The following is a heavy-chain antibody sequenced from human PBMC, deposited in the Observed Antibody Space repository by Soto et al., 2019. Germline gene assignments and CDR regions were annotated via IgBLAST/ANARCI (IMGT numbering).Heavy chain of an antibody. D-gene: IGHD3-3*01. J-gene: IGHJ4*02. CDR3: ASTTAITIFGVAPTNDY. Sequence: PSETLSLTCTVPGGSIRSYLWSWVRQPPGKGLEWIGYNYYSGSPNYNPSLKTRVTISVDMSKKQFSLKLSSVTATDTAVYYCASTTAITIFGVAPTNDYWGQGTLVTVSS. V-gene: IGHV4-59*12. CDR2: NYYSGSP. CDR1: GGSIRSYL.